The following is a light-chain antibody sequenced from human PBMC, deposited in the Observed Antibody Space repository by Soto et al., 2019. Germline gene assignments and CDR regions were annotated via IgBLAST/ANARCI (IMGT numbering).Light chain of an antibody. V-gene: IGKV3-15*01. CDR3: QQYDSSPRT. CDR1: QSVRSN. CDR2: GAS. J-gene: IGKJ2*01. Sequence: LTTQSPATLSVSRGERSTLSCRASQSVRSNLAWYQQKPGQAPRLLIYGASTRATGIPARFSGSGSGTDFALTISRLEPEDFAVYFCQQYDSSPRTFGQGTKVDIK.